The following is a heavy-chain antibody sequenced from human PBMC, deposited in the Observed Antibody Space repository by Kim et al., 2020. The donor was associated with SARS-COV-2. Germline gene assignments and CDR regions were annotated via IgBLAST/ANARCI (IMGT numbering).Heavy chain of an antibody. D-gene: IGHD1-20*01. J-gene: IGHJ5*02. CDR2: IYWDDDK. Sequence: SGPTLVRPTQTLTLTCTFSGFSLSTSGVGVGWIRQPPGKALEWLALIYWDDDKRYSPSLKSRLTITKDTSKNQVVLTMTNMDPVDTATYYCAHRQWDNGNDGRYNCFDPWGQGTLVTVSS. CDR1: GFSLSTSGVG. V-gene: IGHV2-5*02. CDR3: AHRQWDNGNDGRYNCFDP.